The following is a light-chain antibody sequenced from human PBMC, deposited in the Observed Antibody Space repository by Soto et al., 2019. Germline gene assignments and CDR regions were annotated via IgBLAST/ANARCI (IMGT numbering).Light chain of an antibody. CDR3: TSYTTSSTLVVV. CDR2: SNN. Sequence: QLVLTQPPSASGTPGQRVTISCSGSSSNIGSNTVNWYQQLPGTAPKLLIYSNNQRPSGVPDRFSGSKSGTSASLAISGLQSEDEADYYCTSYTTSSTLVVVFGGGTKLTVL. V-gene: IGLV1-44*01. J-gene: IGLJ2*01. CDR1: SSNIGSNT.